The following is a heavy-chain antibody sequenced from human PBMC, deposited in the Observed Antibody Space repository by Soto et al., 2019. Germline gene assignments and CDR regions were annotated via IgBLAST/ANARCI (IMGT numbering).Heavy chain of an antibody. CDR3: ARNWRGSGWHLEWFDP. J-gene: IGHJ5*02. V-gene: IGHV4-39*01. D-gene: IGHD6-19*01. CDR1: GGSISSSSYY. Sequence: ASETLSLTCTVSGGSISSSSYYWGWIRQPPGKGLEWIGSIYYSGSTYYNPSLKSRVTISVDTSKNQFSLKLSSVTAADTAVYYCARNWRGSGWHLEWFDPWGQGTRVTVSS. CDR2: IYYSGST.